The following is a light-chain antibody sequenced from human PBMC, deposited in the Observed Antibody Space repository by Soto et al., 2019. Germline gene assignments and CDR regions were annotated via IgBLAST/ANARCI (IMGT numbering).Light chain of an antibody. J-gene: IGLJ2*01. V-gene: IGLV2-8*01. CDR3: SSYGGSNNLV. Sequence: QSALTQPPSASGSPGQSVTISCTGASSDVGGYSYVSWYQQHPGKAPKLMIYEVSKRPSGVPDRFCGSKSGNTASLTVSGLQAEDEADYYCSSYGGSNNLVFGGGTKLTVL. CDR1: SSDVGGYSY. CDR2: EVS.